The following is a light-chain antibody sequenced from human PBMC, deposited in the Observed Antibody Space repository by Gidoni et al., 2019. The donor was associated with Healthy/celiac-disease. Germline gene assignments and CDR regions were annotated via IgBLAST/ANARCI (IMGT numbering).Light chain of an antibody. Sequence: DIQLTQSPSFLSASVGHRVTITCRASQGISSYLAWYQQKPGKAPKLLIYAASTLQSGVPSRFSGSGSGTEFTLTISSLQPEDFATYYCQQLNSLFTFGPGTKVDIK. CDR3: QQLNSLFT. V-gene: IGKV1-9*01. CDR2: AAS. J-gene: IGKJ3*01. CDR1: QGISSY.